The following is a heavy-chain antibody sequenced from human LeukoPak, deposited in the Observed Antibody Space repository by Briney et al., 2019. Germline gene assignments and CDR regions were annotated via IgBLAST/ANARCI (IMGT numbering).Heavy chain of an antibody. CDR3: ARGQLYYDILTGYSL. V-gene: IGHV4-34*01. CDR2: INHSGNT. D-gene: IGHD3-9*01. Sequence: SETLSLTCAVYGGSFSGYYWSWIRQPPGKGLEWIGEINHSGNTNYNPSLKSRVTISVDTSKNQFSLKLSSVTAADTAVYYCARGQLYYDILTGYSLWGQGTLVTVSS. J-gene: IGHJ4*02. CDR1: GGSFSGYY.